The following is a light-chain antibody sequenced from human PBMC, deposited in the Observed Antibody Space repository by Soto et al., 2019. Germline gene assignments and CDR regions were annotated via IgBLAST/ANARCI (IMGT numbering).Light chain of an antibody. CDR2: GAS. CDR3: QQYNDWAPWT. V-gene: IGKV3-15*01. CDR1: QSVSGS. J-gene: IGKJ1*01. Sequence: EIVMTQSPATLSVSPGERATLSCRASQSVSGSLAWYQQKPGQAPRLLIYGASTRATGIPARFSGSGSGTEFTLTIDSLQSEDFAVYYCQQYNDWAPWTLGQGTKVDIK.